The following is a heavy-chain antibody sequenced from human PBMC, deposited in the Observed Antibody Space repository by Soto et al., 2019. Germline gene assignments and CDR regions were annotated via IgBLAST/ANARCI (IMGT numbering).Heavy chain of an antibody. J-gene: IGHJ6*02. CDR1: GYTFTSCD. V-gene: IGHV1-8*01. D-gene: IGHD1-1*01. CDR2: MNPNSGNT. CDR3: ARERTGTTSMDV. Sequence: QVQLVQSGAEVKKPGASVKVSCKASGYTFTSCDINWVRQATGQGLEWMGWMNPNSGNTGYAQKFQGRVTMTRNTSISTAYMELSSLRSEDMAVYYCARERTGTTSMDVWGQGTTVTVSS.